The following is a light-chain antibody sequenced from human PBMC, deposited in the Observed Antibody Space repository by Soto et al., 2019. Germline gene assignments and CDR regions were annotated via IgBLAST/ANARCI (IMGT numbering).Light chain of an antibody. CDR2: LNSDGSH. Sequence: QPVLTQPPSASASLGASVKLTCTLSSGHNSYAIAWHQQQPEKGPRYLMKLNSDGSHSKGDGIPDRFSGSSSGAERYLTISSLQSEDEADYYCQTWSTDIRVFGGGPKLTVL. CDR3: QTWSTDIRV. J-gene: IGLJ3*02. V-gene: IGLV4-69*01. CDR1: SGHNSYA.